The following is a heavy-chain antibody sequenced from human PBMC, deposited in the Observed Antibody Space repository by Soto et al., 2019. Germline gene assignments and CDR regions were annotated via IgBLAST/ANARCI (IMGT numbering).Heavy chain of an antibody. CDR2: IYHSGST. Sequence: SETLSLTCAVSGGSISSGNYSWSWIRQPPGKGLEWIGYIYHSGSTYYNPSLKSRVTISVDRSKNQFSLKLSSVTAADTAVYYCARAPNYYDSSGYYYYFDYWGQGTLVTVSS. J-gene: IGHJ4*02. V-gene: IGHV4-30-2*01. CDR1: GGSISSGNYS. D-gene: IGHD3-22*01. CDR3: ARAPNYYDSSGYYYYFDY.